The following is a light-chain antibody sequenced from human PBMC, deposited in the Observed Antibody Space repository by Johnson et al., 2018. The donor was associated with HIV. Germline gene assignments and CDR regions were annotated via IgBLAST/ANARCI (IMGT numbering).Light chain of an antibody. CDR2: ENN. J-gene: IGLJ1*01. Sequence: VLTQPPSVSAAPGQKVTISCSGSSSNIGNNYVSWYQQLPGTAPKLLIYENNKRPSGIPDRFSGSKSGTSATLGITGLQTGDEADYYCGTWDSSLSSYVFGTGTKVTVL. CDR1: SSNIGNNY. V-gene: IGLV1-51*02. CDR3: GTWDSSLSSYV.